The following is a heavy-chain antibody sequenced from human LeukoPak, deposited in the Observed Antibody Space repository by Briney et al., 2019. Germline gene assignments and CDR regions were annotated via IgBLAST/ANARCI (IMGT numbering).Heavy chain of an antibody. Sequence: GASVKVSCKASGYTFNNYGFSWVRQAPGQGLEWMGGIIPKFGTAHYAQKFQGRVTLTTDESTSTAYMEMSSLRSDDTAVYYCARDDSDIVASDHWGQRTRVTVSS. CDR3: ARDDSDIVASDH. V-gene: IGHV1-69*05. CDR2: IIPKFGTA. D-gene: IGHD2-21*01. CDR1: GYTFNNYG. J-gene: IGHJ4*02.